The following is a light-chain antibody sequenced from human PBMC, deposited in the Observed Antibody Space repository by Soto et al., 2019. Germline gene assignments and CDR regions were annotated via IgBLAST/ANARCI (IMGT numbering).Light chain of an antibody. V-gene: IGKV2D-29*01. Sequence: DLVLTQTPLSLYVTPGQPASISCKSSQSLLHSNGKMLLSWDLQKAGQPPQLLMYEVSNRLARGPDWCSGSGSGTYCAVKISRVESVDVGIYYCMQMIDLPWTFGPGTKVEVK. CDR3: MQMIDLPWT. J-gene: IGKJ1*01. CDR2: EVS. CDR1: QSLLHSNGKML.